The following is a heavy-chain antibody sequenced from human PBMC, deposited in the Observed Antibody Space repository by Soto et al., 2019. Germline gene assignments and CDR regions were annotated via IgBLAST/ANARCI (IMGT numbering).Heavy chain of an antibody. CDR2: IYHGVYDT. CDR3: ARRDGWSSGYYPSPGAFDI. CDR1: GYSFTSYW. V-gene: IGHV5-51*01. D-gene: IGHD3-22*01. Sequence: GESLKISCKGSGYSFTSYWIGWVRQMPGKGLEWMGIIYHGVYDTRYSPSFQGQVTISADKSIRTAYLQWSSLKASDTAMYYCARRDGWSSGYYPSPGAFDIWGQGTMVTVSS. J-gene: IGHJ3*02.